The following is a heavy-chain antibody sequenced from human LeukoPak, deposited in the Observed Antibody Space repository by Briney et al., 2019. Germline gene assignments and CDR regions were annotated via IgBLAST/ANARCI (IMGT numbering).Heavy chain of an antibody. J-gene: IGHJ1*01. V-gene: IGHV3-33*06. D-gene: IGHD4-11*01. CDR3: AKDAQRGFDYSNSLQH. CDR1: KFTFSHYA. CDR2: TWHDGSDK. Sequence: PGGPLRLSCAASKFTFSHYAMHWVRQAPGKGLEWVAVTWHDGSDKYYAGSVKGRFTVSRDNSRDILYLQMDSLRAEDTGVYYCAKDAQRGFDYSNSLQHWGPGTLVTVSS.